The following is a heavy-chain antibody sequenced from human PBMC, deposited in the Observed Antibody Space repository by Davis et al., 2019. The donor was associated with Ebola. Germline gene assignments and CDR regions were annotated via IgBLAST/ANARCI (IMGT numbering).Heavy chain of an antibody. V-gene: IGHV1-69*13. D-gene: IGHD3-22*01. Sequence: SVKVSCKSSGGTFSSYAISWVRQAPGQGLEWMGGIIPIFGTANYAQKFQGRVTITADESTRTVYLEVSSLRSEDTAVYYCARVQTGYYFDSSDSPSWFAPWGQGTLVTVSS. CDR3: ARVQTGYYFDSSDSPSWFAP. CDR2: IIPIFGTA. J-gene: IGHJ5*02. CDR1: GGTFSSYA.